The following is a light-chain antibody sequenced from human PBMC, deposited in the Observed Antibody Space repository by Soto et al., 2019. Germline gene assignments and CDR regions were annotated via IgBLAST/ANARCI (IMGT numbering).Light chain of an antibody. CDR3: SSYTASTLV. J-gene: IGLJ2*01. CDR2: DVS. CDR1: SSDVGAYNY. V-gene: IGLV2-14*01. Sequence: QSALTQPACVSGSPGQAITISCTGTSSDVGAYNYVSWYQQHPGKAPKLIIYDVSNRPSGVSYRLSGSKSGNTASLTISGVQAEDEADYYCSSYTASTLVFGGGTKLTVL.